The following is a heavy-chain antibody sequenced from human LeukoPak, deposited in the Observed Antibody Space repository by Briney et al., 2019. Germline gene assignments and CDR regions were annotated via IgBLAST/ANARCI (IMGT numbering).Heavy chain of an antibody. CDR1: GGSISSSSYY. D-gene: IGHD1-26*01. Sequence: PSETLSLTCTVSGGSISSSSYYWGWIRQPPGKGLEWIGSIYYSGSTYYNPSLKSRVTMSVDTSKNQFSLKLSSVTAADTAVYYCAKLYSGSYGAADYWGQGTLVTVSS. CDR2: IYYSGST. CDR3: AKLYSGSYGAADY. J-gene: IGHJ4*02. V-gene: IGHV4-39*01.